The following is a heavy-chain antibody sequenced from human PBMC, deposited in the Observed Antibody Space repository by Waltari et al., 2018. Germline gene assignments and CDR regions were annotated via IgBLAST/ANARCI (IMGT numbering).Heavy chain of an antibody. CDR3: HLTGRNIVLAGGSPSLYSYMDV. D-gene: IGHD2-15*01. J-gene: IGHJ6*03. V-gene: IGHV1-24*01. CDR1: GYTLAWLS. Sequence: QVQVEQSGSEVKRPGASVRVSCTVPGYTLAWLSLAGVRPVPATGLQWMGRLDREDGETTYAQHFQGRITVTEDTSTNTAYMGLRTLVSDDTAVYFCHLTGRNIVLAGGSPSLYSYMDVWGRGTTVTVS. CDR2: LDREDGET.